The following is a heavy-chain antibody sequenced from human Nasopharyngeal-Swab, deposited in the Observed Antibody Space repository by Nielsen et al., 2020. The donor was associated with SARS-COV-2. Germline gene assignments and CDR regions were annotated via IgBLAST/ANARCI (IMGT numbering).Heavy chain of an antibody. V-gene: IGHV1-46*01. CDR3: ATSVTMIVVAHDAFDI. D-gene: IGHD3-22*01. J-gene: IGHJ3*02. Sequence: ASVKVSCKASGYTFTSYYMHWVRQAPGQGLEWMGIINPSGGSTSYAQKFQGRVTMTRDTSTSTVYMELSSLRSEDTAVYYCATSVTMIVVAHDAFDIWGQGTMVTVSS. CDR2: INPSGGST. CDR1: GYTFTSYY.